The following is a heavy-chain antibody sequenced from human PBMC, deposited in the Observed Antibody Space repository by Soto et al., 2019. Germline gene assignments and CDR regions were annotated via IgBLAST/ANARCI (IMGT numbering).Heavy chain of an antibody. J-gene: IGHJ4*02. CDR1: GGSISSSYSY. CDR3: ARPAYCSGPSCYGRHFDY. V-gene: IGHV4-39*01. D-gene: IGHD2-2*01. Sequence: SETLSLTCTVSGGSISSSYSYWGWIRQPPGKGLEWIGSFYYSGSTYYNPSLKSRVTISVDTSKNPFSLKLSSVTAADTAVYYCARPAYCSGPSCYGRHFDYWGQGTLVTVSS. CDR2: FYYSGST.